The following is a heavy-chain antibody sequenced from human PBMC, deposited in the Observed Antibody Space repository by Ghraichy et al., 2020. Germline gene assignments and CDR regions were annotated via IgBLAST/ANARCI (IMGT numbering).Heavy chain of an antibody. D-gene: IGHD3-10*01. CDR2: IGTAGDT. V-gene: IGHV3-13*01. Sequence: GGSLRLSCAASGFTFSSYDMHWVRQATGKGLEWVSAIGTAGDTYYPDSVKGRFTISRENAKNSLYLQMNSLRAGDTAVYYCARAYYGSGTFDYWGQGTLVTVSS. J-gene: IGHJ4*02. CDR1: GFTFSSYD. CDR3: ARAYYGSGTFDY.